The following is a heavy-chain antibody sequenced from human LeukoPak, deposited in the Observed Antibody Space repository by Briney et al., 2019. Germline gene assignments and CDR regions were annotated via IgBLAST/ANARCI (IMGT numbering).Heavy chain of an antibody. CDR2: IIPIFGTA. J-gene: IGHJ4*02. V-gene: IGHV1-69*06. CDR3: ARSSHYGSGSYYPPFDY. D-gene: IGHD3-10*01. CDR1: GGTFSSYA. Sequence: ASVKVSCKASGGTFSSYAISWVRQAPGQGLEWMGGIIPIFGTANYAQKFQGRVTITADKSTSTAYMELSSLRSEDTAVYYCARSSHYGSGSYYPPFDYWGQGTLVTVSS.